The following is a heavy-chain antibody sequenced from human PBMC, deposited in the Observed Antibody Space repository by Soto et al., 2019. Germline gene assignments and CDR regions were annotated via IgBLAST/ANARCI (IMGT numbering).Heavy chain of an antibody. CDR1: GFAISTSW. J-gene: IGHJ4*02. CDR2: IRQDGSGK. Sequence: PGGSLRLSCAASGFAISTSWMSWVRQAPGRGLEWVANIRQDGSGKSYVDSVKGRFTLSRDNAKNSLYLQMNSLRAEDTAVYYCARHLEYCSGGRCYAVYDYWGQGTLVTVSS. V-gene: IGHV3-7*01. CDR3: ARHLEYCSGGRCYAVYDY. D-gene: IGHD2-15*01.